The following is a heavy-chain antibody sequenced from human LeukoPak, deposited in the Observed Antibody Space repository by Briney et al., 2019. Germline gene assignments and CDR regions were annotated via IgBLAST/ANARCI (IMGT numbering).Heavy chain of an antibody. D-gene: IGHD3-22*01. CDR1: GFIFSSYA. V-gene: IGHV3-23*01. CDR3: AKIAYDGSARYFDY. Sequence: PGGSLRLSCAASGFIFSSYAMTWVRQAPGKGLEWVSTIGAGGSTPYADSVKGRFTISRDNSKITLYLQMNSLRAEDTAVYYCAKIAYDGSARYFDYWGQGTLVAVSS. CDR2: IGAGGST. J-gene: IGHJ4*02.